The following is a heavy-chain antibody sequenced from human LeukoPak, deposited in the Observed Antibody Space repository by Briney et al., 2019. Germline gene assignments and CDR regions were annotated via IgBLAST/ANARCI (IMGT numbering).Heavy chain of an antibody. CDR2: IFFSGHS. V-gene: IGHV4-59*13. CDR1: GAFSSRFY. Sequence: PSETLSLTCTVSGAFSSRFYWSWVRQSPGKGLEWIGNIFFSGHSNYNPSLTGRVTISPDTSKSQFSLKMISVTAADTALYYCARIDPLGYFDQWGQGTLVTVSS. CDR3: ARIDPLGYFDQ. J-gene: IGHJ4*02.